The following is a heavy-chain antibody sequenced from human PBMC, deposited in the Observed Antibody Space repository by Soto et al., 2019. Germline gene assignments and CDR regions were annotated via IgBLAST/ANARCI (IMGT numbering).Heavy chain of an antibody. V-gene: IGHV3-30*19. CDR1: RYTFRSFV. D-gene: IGHD3-16*01. CDR2: TSYDGSNT. CDR3: ARWGTAGGLEV. Sequence: QVQLVESGGGVVQPGTSLRLSCVGSRYTFRSFVIHWVRQAPGKGLEWVALTSYDGSNTYYDDSVKGRFTSSRDNSRNTVDLQMDSLRVEDTALYECARWGTAGGLEVWGQGTLVSVSS. J-gene: IGHJ4*02.